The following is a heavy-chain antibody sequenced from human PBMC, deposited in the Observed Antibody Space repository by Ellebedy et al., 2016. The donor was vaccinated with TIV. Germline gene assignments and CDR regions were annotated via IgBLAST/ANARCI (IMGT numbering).Heavy chain of an antibody. Sequence: GESLKISXAASGFTFSDYYMSWIRQAPGKGLEWVSYISSSGDTIYYADSVKGRFTISRDNAKNSLYLQVNSLRAEDTAVYYCARSVWSAYFDDWGQGTLVTVSS. CDR1: GFTFSDYY. D-gene: IGHD3-3*01. CDR3: ARSVWSAYFDD. J-gene: IGHJ4*02. V-gene: IGHV3-11*01. CDR2: ISSSGDTI.